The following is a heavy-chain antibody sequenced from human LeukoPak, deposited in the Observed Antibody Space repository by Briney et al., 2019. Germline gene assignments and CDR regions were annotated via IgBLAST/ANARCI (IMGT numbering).Heavy chain of an antibody. CDR2: ISSSSSYI. D-gene: IGHD5-24*01. J-gene: IGHJ4*02. CDR1: GFTFSSYS. Sequence: GGSLRLSCAASGFTFSSYSMNWVRQAPGKGLEWVSSISSSSSYIYYADSVKGRFTISRDNAKNSLYLQMNSLRAEDTAVYYCAREASPGDGYNFYYFDYWGQGTLVTVSS. V-gene: IGHV3-21*01. CDR3: AREASPGDGYNFYYFDY.